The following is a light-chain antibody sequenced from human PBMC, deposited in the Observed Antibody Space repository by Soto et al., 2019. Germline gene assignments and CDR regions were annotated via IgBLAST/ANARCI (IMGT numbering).Light chain of an antibody. CDR3: CSYAGRYTLA. Sequence: QSALTQPSSVSGSPGQSVTISCTATTSDVGGYNYVSWYQQHPGKAPKLMIYDVTKRPSGVPDRFSGSKSGNTASLTISGLQAGDEAEYFCCSYAGRYTLAFGGGTKVTVL. V-gene: IGLV2-11*01. CDR1: TSDVGGYNY. J-gene: IGLJ2*01. CDR2: DVT.